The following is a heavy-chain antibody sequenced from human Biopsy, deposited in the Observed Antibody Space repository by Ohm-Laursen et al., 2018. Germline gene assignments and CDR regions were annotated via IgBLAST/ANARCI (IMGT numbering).Heavy chain of an antibody. CDR3: ARVIGGGRAFDM. D-gene: IGHD3-10*01. CDR1: GLTFSSQA. V-gene: IGHV3-21*01. Sequence: SLRLSCTASGLTFSSQAMIWVRQAPGGGLEWVSYITSSSTYINYVDSVKGRFTISRDNAENSLYLQMNSLRAEDSAVYYCARVIGGGRAFDMWGQGTMVTVSS. J-gene: IGHJ3*02. CDR2: ITSSSTYI.